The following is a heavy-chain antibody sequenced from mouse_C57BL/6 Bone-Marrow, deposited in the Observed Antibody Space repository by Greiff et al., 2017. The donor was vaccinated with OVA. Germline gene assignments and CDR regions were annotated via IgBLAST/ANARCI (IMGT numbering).Heavy chain of an antibody. CDR2: ISSGGSYT. J-gene: IGHJ3*01. CDR3: ARHYYGSSLGFAY. V-gene: IGHV5-6*01. CDR1: GFTFSSYG. D-gene: IGHD1-1*01. Sequence: EVQGVESGGDLVKPGGSLKLSCAASGFTFSSYGMSWVRQTPDKRLEWVATISSGGSYTYYPDSVKGRFTISRDNAKNTLYRQMSSMKSEDTAMNYCARHYYGSSLGFAYWGQGTLVTVSA.